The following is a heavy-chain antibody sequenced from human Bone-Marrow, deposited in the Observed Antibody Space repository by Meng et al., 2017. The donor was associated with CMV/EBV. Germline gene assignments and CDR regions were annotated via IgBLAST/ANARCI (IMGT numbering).Heavy chain of an antibody. CDR2: IYYSGST. CDR1: GGSISSYY. V-gene: IGHV4-59*01. CDR3: ASGGWYSDWYFDL. D-gene: IGHD6-19*01. Sequence: GSLRLSCTVSGGSISSYYWSWIRQPPGKGPEWIGYIYYSGSTNYNPSLKSRVTISVDTSKNQFSLKLSSVTAADTAVYYCASGGWYSDWYFDLWGRGTLVTVSS. J-gene: IGHJ2*01.